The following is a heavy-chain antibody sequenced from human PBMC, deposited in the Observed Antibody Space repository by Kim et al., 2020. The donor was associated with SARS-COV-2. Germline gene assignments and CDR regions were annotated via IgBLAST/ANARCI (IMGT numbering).Heavy chain of an antibody. CDR2: INAGNGNT. Sequence: ASVKVSCKASGYTFTSYAMHWVRQAPGQRLEWMGWINAGNGNTKYSQKFQGRVTITRDTSASTAYMELSSLRSEDTAVYYCARGRVLWFGDPMGWFDPWGQGTLVTVSS. CDR3: ARGRVLWFGDPMGWFDP. V-gene: IGHV1-3*01. D-gene: IGHD3-10*01. J-gene: IGHJ5*02. CDR1: GYTFTSYA.